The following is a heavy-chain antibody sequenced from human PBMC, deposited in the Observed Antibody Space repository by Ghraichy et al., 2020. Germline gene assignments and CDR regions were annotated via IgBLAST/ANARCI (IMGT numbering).Heavy chain of an antibody. D-gene: IGHD6-6*01. CDR3: AKDRFKGLADRREDY. CDR2: ISKSGGDT. Sequence: GESPNISCSASGFTFSSYAMSWVRQAPGKGLQWVSGISKSGGDTYYADSLKGRFTISRDNSKNTLYLQMNSLRAEDTAVYYCAKDRFKGLADRREDYWGQGTLVTVSS. J-gene: IGHJ4*02. V-gene: IGHV3-23*01. CDR1: GFTFSSYA.